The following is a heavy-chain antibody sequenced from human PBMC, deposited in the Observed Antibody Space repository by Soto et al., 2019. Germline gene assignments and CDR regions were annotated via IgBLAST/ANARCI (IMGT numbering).Heavy chain of an antibody. D-gene: IGHD3-10*01. J-gene: IGHJ5*02. V-gene: IGHV4-31*03. CDR2: IYYSGVT. CDR1: GDPITSGGFY. CDR3: ARDLRGRRSGRIDP. Sequence: QVQLQESGPGLVKPSETLSLTCTLSGDPITSGGFYWTWIRQHPAKGLEWIGYIYYSGVTYYNPSLKSRATISVDTSKNQFSLNLSSVTAADTAMYYCARDLRGRRSGRIDPWGQGTLVTVSS.